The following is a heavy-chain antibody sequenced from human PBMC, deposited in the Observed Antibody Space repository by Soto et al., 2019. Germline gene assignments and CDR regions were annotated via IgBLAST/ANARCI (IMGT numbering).Heavy chain of an antibody. Sequence: ESGGGLVKPGGSLRLSCAASGFTFSNAWMSWVRQAPGKGLEWVGRIKSKTDGGTTDYAAPVKGRFTISRDDSKNTLYLQMNSLKTADTAVYYCTTDGYYYDSNGYSGDIWGQGTKVTVSS. CDR1: GFTFSNAW. CDR3: TTDGYYYDSNGYSGDI. J-gene: IGHJ3*02. D-gene: IGHD3-22*01. V-gene: IGHV3-15*01. CDR2: IKSKTDGGTT.